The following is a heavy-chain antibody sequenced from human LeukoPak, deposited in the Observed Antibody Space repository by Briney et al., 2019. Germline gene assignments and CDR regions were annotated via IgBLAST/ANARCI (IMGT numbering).Heavy chain of an antibody. CDR2: IYTSGST. V-gene: IGHV4-61*02. J-gene: IGHJ4*02. CDR1: GGSISSGSYY. D-gene: IGHD3-10*01. Sequence: SSETLSLTCTVSGGSISSGSYYWSWIRQPAGKGLEWIGRIYTSGSTNYNPSLKSRVTISVDTSKNQFSLKLSSVTAADTAVYYCASREGSGYWGQGTLVTVSS. CDR3: ASREGSGY.